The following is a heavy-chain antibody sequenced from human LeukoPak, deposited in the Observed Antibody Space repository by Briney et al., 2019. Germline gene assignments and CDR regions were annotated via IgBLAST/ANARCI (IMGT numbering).Heavy chain of an antibody. CDR2: MNPNSGNT. CDR3: AAPREVPAASYYYYYYMDV. CDR1: GYTFTSYD. D-gene: IGHD2-2*01. Sequence: ASVKVSCKASGYTFTSYDINWVRQATGQGLEWMGWMNPNSGNTGYAQKFQGRVTITRNTSISTAYMELSSLRSEDTAVYYCAAPREVPAASYYYYYYMDVWGKGTTVTVSS. J-gene: IGHJ6*03. V-gene: IGHV1-8*03.